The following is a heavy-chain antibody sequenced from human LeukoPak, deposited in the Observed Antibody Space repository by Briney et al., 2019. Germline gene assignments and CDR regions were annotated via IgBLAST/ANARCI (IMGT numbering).Heavy chain of an antibody. J-gene: IGHJ3*02. Sequence: GGSLRLSCAASGFTFSSYAMSWVRQAPGKGLEWVSAISGSGGSTYYADSVKGRFTISRDNSKNTLYLQMNSLRAEDTAVYYCARHTTLPTYYYDILTGQALGSFDIWGQGTMVTVSS. CDR2: ISGSGGST. V-gene: IGHV3-23*01. D-gene: IGHD3-9*01. CDR1: GFTFSSYA. CDR3: ARHTTLPTYYYDILTGQALGSFDI.